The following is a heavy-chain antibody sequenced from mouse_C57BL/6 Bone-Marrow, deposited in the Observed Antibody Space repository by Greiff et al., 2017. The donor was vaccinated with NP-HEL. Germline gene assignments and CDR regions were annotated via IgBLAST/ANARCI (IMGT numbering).Heavy chain of an antibody. CDR1: GYTFTSYW. CDR2: INPSSGYT. D-gene: IGHD1-1*01. Sequence: QVQLKESGAELAKPGASVKLSCKASGYTFTSYWMHWVKQRPGQGLEWIGYINPSSGYTKYNQKFKDKATLTADKSSSTAYMQLSSLTYEDSAVYYCAGYYGSSYGDFDYWGQGTTLTVSS. J-gene: IGHJ2*01. CDR3: AGYYGSSYGDFDY. V-gene: IGHV1-7*01.